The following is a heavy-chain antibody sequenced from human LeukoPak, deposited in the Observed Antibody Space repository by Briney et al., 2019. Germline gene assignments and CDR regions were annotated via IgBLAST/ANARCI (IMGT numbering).Heavy chain of an antibody. CDR3: ARSYYDFWSGYYYYYYMDV. Sequence: SQTLSLTCTVSGGSIGSGSYYWRWIRQPAGTGLEWIGRIDTSGSTNYNPSLKSRVTISVDTSKNQFSLKLSSVTAADTAVYYCARSYYDFWSGYYYYYYMDVWGKGTTVTVSS. V-gene: IGHV4-61*02. CDR2: IDTSGST. CDR1: GGSIGSGSYY. D-gene: IGHD3-3*01. J-gene: IGHJ6*03.